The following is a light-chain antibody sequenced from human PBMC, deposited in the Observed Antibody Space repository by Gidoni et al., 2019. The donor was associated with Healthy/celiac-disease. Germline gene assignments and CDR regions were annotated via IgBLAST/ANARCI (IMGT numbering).Light chain of an antibody. CDR2: GAS. CDR1: QSVSSN. Sequence: EIVMTQSPATLSVSPGERATLSCRASQSVSSNLAWYQQKPGQAPRLLIYGASTRATGIPARFSGSGSGTEFTLTISRLQSEDFAVYYCQQYNNWPLTFGGXTKVEIK. CDR3: QQYNNWPLT. J-gene: IGKJ4*01. V-gene: IGKV3-15*01.